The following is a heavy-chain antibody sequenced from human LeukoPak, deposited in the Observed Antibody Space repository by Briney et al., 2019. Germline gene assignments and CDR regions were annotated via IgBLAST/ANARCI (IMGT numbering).Heavy chain of an antibody. CDR1: GYTFTSHH. CDR2: MNPESGNT. CDR3: ARGRPTNLNGIY. V-gene: IGHV1-8*01. D-gene: IGHD1-1*01. J-gene: IGHJ4*02. Sequence: ASVKVSCKASGYTFTSHHINWVRQATGPGFEWMGWMNPESGNTNYAQKFQGRVTMTWDTSINTAYMELSSLRSEDTAVYYCARGRPTNLNGIYWGQGTLVTVSS.